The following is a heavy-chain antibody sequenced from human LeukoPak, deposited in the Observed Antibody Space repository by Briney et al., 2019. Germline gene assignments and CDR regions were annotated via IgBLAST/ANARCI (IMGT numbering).Heavy chain of an antibody. CDR1: GYTSTSYY. CDR2: INPSGGST. J-gene: IGHJ1*01. CDR3: ARDDEDSSAHRGEYFQH. V-gene: IGHV1-46*01. D-gene: IGHD6-6*01. Sequence: GASVKVSCKASGYTSTSYYMHWVRQAPGQGLEWMGIINPSGGSTSYAQKFQGRVTMTRDTSTSTVYMELSSLRSEDTAVFYCARDDEDSSAHRGEYFQHWGEGTLVTVSS.